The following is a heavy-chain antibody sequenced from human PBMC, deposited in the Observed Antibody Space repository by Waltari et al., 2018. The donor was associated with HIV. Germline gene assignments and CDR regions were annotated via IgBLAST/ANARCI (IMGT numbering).Heavy chain of an antibody. CDR1: GFLLADHH. Sequence: VQPKTEMGKPGASVRLSCRVSGFLLADHHIHWVRQVTRQKFEWMGIIKAGDCAAKSDQKFKARATLTRDLVTGTVYLDLMSLRSDDTAVYFCARAGLRGLIQDFDIWGQGTQLIVSS. CDR3: ARAGLRGLIQDFDI. CDR2: IKAGDCAA. V-gene: IGHV1-46*01. J-gene: IGHJ4*02. D-gene: IGHD2-21*01.